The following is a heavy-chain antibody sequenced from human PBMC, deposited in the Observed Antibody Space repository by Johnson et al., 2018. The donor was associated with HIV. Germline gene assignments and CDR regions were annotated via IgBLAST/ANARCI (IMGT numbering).Heavy chain of an antibody. J-gene: IGHJ3*02. V-gene: IGHV3-23*03. Sequence: VQLVESGGGVVRPGGSLRLSCAASGFTFDDYGMSWVRQAPGKGLEWVSVLYRGGSPYYADSVKGRFTISRDNSKNTLYLQMNSLRAEDTAVYYCARSSILVTDALDIWGQGTMVTVSS. CDR3: ARSSILVTDALDI. CDR1: GFTFDDYG. CDR2: LYRGGSP. D-gene: IGHD2-8*02.